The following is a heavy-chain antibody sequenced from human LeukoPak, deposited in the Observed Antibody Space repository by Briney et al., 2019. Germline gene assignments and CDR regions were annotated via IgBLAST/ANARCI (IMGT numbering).Heavy chain of an antibody. CDR2: ISSSSSYI. J-gene: IGHJ3*02. CDR3: ARLYSSSWYSAFDI. V-gene: IGHV3-21*01. D-gene: IGHD6-13*01. CDR1: GFTFSRYS. Sequence: GGSLRLSCAASGFTFSRYSMNWVRQAPGKGLEWVSSISSSSSYIYYADSVKGRFTISRDNAKNSLYLQMNSLRAEDTAVYYCARLYSSSWYSAFDIWGQGTMVTVSS.